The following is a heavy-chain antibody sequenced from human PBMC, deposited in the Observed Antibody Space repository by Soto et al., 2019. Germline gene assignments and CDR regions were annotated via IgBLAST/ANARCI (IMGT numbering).Heavy chain of an antibody. J-gene: IGHJ6*02. Sequence: EVQLLESGGGLVQPGGSLRLSCAASGFTFSSYAMSWVRQAPGKGLEWVSAISGSGGSTYYADSVKGRFTISRDNSKNTLYLQMNSLRAEDTAVYYCAKDKSTVTTRFGPWGYGMDVWGQGTTVTVSS. CDR2: ISGSGGST. CDR3: AKDKSTVTTRFGPWGYGMDV. D-gene: IGHD4-4*01. CDR1: GFTFSSYA. V-gene: IGHV3-23*01.